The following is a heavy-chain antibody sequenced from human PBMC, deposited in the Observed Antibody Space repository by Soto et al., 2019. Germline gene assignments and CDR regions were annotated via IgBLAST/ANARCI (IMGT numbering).Heavy chain of an antibody. CDR3: AKRSLRRLRFVETH. J-gene: IGHJ4*02. Sequence: PSETLSLTCAVSGDSMSNTNWWSWVRQSPGKGLEWIGEIYHSGSTNYNPSLKSRVTISVDKSKNQFSLGLSSVTAADTAVYYCAKRSLRRLRFVETHWGQGTLVTVSS. V-gene: IGHV4-4*02. D-gene: IGHD3-3*01. CDR2: IYHSGST. CDR1: GDSMSNTNW.